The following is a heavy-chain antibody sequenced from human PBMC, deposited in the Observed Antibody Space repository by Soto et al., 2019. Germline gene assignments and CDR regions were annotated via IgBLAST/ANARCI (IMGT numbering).Heavy chain of an antibody. V-gene: IGHV3-53*02. J-gene: IGHJ6*02. CDR1: GFTVSSNY. CDR3: ARTSTSLYYGMDV. Sequence: EVQLVETGGGLIQPGGSLRLSCAASGFTVSSNYLSWVRQAPGKELEWVSVIYTGGTTYYLDSVKSRFTISRDNSKNTVYLEMNSLRAEDTALYSCARTSTSLYYGMDVWGQGTTVTVSS. CDR2: IYTGGTT.